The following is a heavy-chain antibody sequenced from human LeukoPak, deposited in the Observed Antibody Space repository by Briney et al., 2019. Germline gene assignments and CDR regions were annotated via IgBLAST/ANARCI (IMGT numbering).Heavy chain of an antibody. CDR1: GLTVSSDY. D-gene: IGHD3-10*01. J-gene: IGHJ4*02. CDR2: IYRDGST. V-gene: IGHV3-66*01. Sequence: GRSLRLSCAASGLTVSSDYMSSVRQAPGKGLEWVSVIYRDGSTYYADSVKGRFTISRDNSRNTLYLQMNSLRADDTAMYYCARDGSGHVFDYWGQGTLVTVCS. CDR3: ARDGSGHVFDY.